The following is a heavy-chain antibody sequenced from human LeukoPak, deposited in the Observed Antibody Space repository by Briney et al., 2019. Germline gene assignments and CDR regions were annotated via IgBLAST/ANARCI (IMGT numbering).Heavy chain of an antibody. CDR1: KFTFSSYA. J-gene: IGHJ6*02. Sequence: GGSLRLSCAASKFTFSSYAMSWVRQAPGKGLEWVSAISGSGASGGSTYYADSVKGRFTISRDNSKNTLYLQMNSLRAEDTAVYYCSAGLVDYYGMDVWGRGTTVTVSS. CDR2: ISGSGASGGST. CDR3: SAGLVDYYGMDV. D-gene: IGHD1-26*01. V-gene: IGHV3-23*01.